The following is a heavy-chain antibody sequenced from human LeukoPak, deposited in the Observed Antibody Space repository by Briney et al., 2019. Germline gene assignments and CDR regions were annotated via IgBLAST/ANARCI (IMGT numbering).Heavy chain of an antibody. CDR1: GGSISSYY. D-gene: IGHD3-3*01. CDR3: AREKGDDFWTPASPFFDY. J-gene: IGHJ4*02. Sequence: SETLSLTCTVSGGSISSYYWSWIRQPAGKGLEWIGRIYTSGSTNYNPSLKSRVTMSVDTSKNQFSLKVTSVTAADTAVYYCAREKGDDFWTPASPFFDYWGQGTLVTVSS. V-gene: IGHV4-4*07. CDR2: IYTSGST.